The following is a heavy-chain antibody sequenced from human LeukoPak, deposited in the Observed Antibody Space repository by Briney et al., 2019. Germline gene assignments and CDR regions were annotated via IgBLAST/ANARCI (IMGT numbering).Heavy chain of an antibody. D-gene: IGHD2-15*01. J-gene: IGHJ5*02. Sequence: GASVKVSCKASGYTFTGRYMHWVRQAPGQGLEWMGRINPNSGGTNYAQKFQGRVTMTRDTSISTAYMELSRLRSDDTAVYYCASGRYCSGGSCPNWFDPWGQGTLVTVSS. CDR1: GYTFTGRY. CDR2: INPNSGGT. V-gene: IGHV1-2*06. CDR3: ASGRYCSGGSCPNWFDP.